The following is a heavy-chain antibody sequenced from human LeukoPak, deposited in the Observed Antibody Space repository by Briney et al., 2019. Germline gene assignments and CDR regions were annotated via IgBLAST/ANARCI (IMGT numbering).Heavy chain of an antibody. V-gene: IGHV4-34*01. D-gene: IGHD2-2*02. CDR3: ARGRRYCSSTSCYKAHHWFDP. CDR1: GGSFSGYY. Sequence: SETLSLTCAVYGGSFSGYYWSWIRQPPGKGLEWIGEINHSGSTNYNPSPKSRVTISVDTSKNQFSLKLSSVTAADTAVYYCARGRRYCSSTSCYKAHHWFDPWGQGTLVTVSS. CDR2: INHSGST. J-gene: IGHJ5*02.